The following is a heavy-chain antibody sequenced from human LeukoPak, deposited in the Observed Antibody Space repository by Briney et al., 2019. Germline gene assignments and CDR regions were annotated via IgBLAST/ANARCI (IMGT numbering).Heavy chain of an antibody. J-gene: IGHJ6*02. CDR2: INPSGGST. CDR1: GYTFTSYY. CDR3: ARDVQLCVDDCYSGTYGMDV. V-gene: IGHV1-46*01. D-gene: IGHD2-21*02. Sequence: APVKVSCKASGYTFTSYYMHWVRQAPGQGLEWMGIINPSGGSTSYAQKFQGRVTMTRDTSTSTVYMELSSLRSEDTAVYYCARDVQLCVDDCYSGTYGMDVWGQGTTVTVSS.